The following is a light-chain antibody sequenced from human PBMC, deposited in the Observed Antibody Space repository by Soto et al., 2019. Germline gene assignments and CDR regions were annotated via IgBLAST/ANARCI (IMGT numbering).Light chain of an antibody. CDR2: AAS. Sequence: DIQMTQSPSSLSASVGDRVTITCRASQSISSYLNWYQQKPGKAPKLLIYAASTLQRGVQSRFSGSGFGTDFTLTISSLQPEDFATYYCQQSYSTPFTFGPGTKVDIK. V-gene: IGKV1-39*01. CDR1: QSISSY. J-gene: IGKJ3*01. CDR3: QQSYSTPFT.